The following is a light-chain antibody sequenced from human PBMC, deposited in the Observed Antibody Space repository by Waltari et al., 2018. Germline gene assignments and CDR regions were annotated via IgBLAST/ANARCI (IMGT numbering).Light chain of an antibody. V-gene: IGKV3-11*01. CDR3: QHYLNLPVR. J-gene: IGKJ1*01. CDR2: DAS. CDR1: RSGGSS. Sequence: CRASRSGGSSIAWYQQKPVQAPRLLIADASSRATGTPGRFSGSGSGTDFSLAISSLEPEDFSVYFCQHYLNLPVRFGQGTKVEI.